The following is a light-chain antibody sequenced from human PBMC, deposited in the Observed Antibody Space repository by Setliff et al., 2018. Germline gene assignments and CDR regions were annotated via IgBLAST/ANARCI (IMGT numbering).Light chain of an antibody. V-gene: IGLV2-14*01. CDR1: SSDFVDSNY. CDR3: SSYTSSWV. CDR2: EVS. J-gene: IGLJ3*02. Sequence: QSALTRPASVSGSPGQSITISCTGSSSDFVDSNYLSWYQQHPGKAPKLMIYEVSNRPSGVSNRFSGSKSGNTASLTISGLQAEDEADYYCSSYTSSWVFGGGTKVTVL.